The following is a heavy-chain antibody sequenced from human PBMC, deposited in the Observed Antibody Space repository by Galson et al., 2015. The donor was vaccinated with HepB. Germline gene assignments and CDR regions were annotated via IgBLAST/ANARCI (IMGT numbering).Heavy chain of an antibody. V-gene: IGHV1-2*02. D-gene: IGHD2-15*01. CDR1: GYTFTGYY. CDR3: ARASFNVVVVAATPGD. CDR2: INPNSGGT. J-gene: IGHJ4*02. Sequence: SVKVSCKASGYTFTGYYMHWVRQAPGQGLEWMGWINPNSGGTNYAQKFQGRVTMTRDTSISTAYMELSRLRSDDTAVYYCARASFNVVVVAATPGDWGQGTLVTVSS.